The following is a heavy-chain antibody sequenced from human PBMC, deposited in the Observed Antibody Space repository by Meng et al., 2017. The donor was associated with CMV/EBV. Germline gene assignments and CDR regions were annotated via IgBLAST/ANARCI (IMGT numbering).Heavy chain of an antibody. J-gene: IGHJ4*02. Sequence: ASVKASCKASGYTFTSYDINWVRQATGQGLEWMGWMNPNSGNTGYAQKFQGRVTITRNTSISTAYMELSSLRSEDTAVYYCARGRRVFLGYCSSTSCHDFDYWGQGTLVTVSS. CDR1: GYTFTSYD. CDR3: ARGRRVFLGYCSSTSCHDFDY. CDR2: MNPNSGNT. D-gene: IGHD2-2*01. V-gene: IGHV1-8*03.